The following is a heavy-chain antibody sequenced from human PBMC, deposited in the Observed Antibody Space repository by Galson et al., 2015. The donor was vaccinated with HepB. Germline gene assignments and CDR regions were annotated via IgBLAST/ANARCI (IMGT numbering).Heavy chain of an antibody. CDR2: ISGSGGGT. J-gene: IGHJ4*02. CDR1: GFTFSSYA. D-gene: IGHD4-17*01. V-gene: IGHV3-23*01. Sequence: SLRLSCAASGFTFSSYAMSWVRQAPGKGLEWVSAISGSGGGTYYADSVKGRFTISRDNSKNTLYLQMNSLRAEDTAVYYCAKDDGDGLYYFDYWGQGTLVTVSS. CDR3: AKDDGDGLYYFDY.